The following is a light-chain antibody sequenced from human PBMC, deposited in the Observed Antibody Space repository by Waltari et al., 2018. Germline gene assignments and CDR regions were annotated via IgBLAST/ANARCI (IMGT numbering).Light chain of an antibody. CDR1: QSVNRF. CDR2: GAS. J-gene: IGKJ1*01. Sequence: DIVLTPSPGTLSLSPGERGTLSCRASQSVNRFLAWYQQKPGQAPRLLIYGASTRATGIPDRFSGSGSGTDFSLTISRLEPEDFAVYYCQKYDRLPATFGQGTKVEIK. V-gene: IGKV3-20*01. CDR3: QKYDRLPAT.